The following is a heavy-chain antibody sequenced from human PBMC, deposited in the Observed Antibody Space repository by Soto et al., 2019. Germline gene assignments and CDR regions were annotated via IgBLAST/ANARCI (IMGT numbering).Heavy chain of an antibody. D-gene: IGHD3-9*01. CDR1: GFTFSSYG. J-gene: IGHJ5*02. CDR2: IWYDGSNK. CDR3: ARDATYYDILTGYWFDP. Sequence: GGSLRLSCAASGFTFSSYGMHWVRQAPGKGLEWVAVIWYDGSNKYYADSVKGRFTISRDNSKNTLYLQMNSLRAEDTAVYYCARDATYYDILTGYWFDPWGQGTLVTVSS. V-gene: IGHV3-33*01.